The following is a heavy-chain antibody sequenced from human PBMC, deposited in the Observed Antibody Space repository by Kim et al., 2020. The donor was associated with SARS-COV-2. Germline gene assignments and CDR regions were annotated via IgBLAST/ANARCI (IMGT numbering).Heavy chain of an antibody. Sequence: ASVKVSCKASGYTFTSYYMHWVRQAPGQRPEWMGIINPSGGSTSYAQKFQGRVTMTRDTSTSTVYMELSSLRSEDTAVYYCARGSPVYYDILTGYYRDYWGQGTLVTVSS. CDR3: ARGSPVYYDILTGYYRDY. V-gene: IGHV1-46*01. D-gene: IGHD3-9*01. J-gene: IGHJ4*02. CDR2: INPSGGST. CDR1: GYTFTSYY.